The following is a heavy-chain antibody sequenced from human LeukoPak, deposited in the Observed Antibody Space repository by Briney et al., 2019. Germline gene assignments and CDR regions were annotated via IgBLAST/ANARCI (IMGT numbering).Heavy chain of an antibody. CDR3: TKVLWGLTLLSSDY. CDR2: ISGSGGST. J-gene: IGHJ4*02. V-gene: IGHV3-23*01. D-gene: IGHD3-16*01. Sequence: GGSLRLSYAASDFNFITYAMTWVRQGPGKGLEWIATISGSGGSTYYADSVKGRFTIFRDNSKNMVFLQMSGLRAEDTALYYCTKVLWGLTLLSSDYWGQGTLVTVSS. CDR1: DFNFITYA.